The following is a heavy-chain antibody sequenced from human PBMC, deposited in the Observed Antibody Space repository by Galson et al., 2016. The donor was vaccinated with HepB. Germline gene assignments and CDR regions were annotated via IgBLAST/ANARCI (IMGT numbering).Heavy chain of an antibody. Sequence: ETLSLTCAVYGASFSGYCWSWIRQPPGKGLEWIGEINYSGSTNYNPSLKSRVTISVDTSKNQLSLKLSSVTAADTAVYYCARGRLRWGIIAAATPKVHAFDIWGQGTMVTVSS. D-gene: IGHD2-15*01. CDR2: INYSGST. V-gene: IGHV4-34*01. CDR1: GASFSGYC. CDR3: ARGRLRWGIIAAATPKVHAFDI. J-gene: IGHJ3*02.